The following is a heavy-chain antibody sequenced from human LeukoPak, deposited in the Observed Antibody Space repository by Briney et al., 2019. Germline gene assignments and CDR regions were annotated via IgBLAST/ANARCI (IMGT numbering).Heavy chain of an antibody. CDR1: GFTFSYYG. Sequence: PGGSLRLSCAASGFTFSYYGMHWVRQAPGKGLEWVAFIRYDGNDKYYADSVKGRFTISRDNSKNTLYLQMNSLRAEDTAIYYCAKSSPLRRALWGQGTLVTVSS. CDR2: IRYDGNDK. CDR3: AKSSPLRRAL. D-gene: IGHD6-6*01. V-gene: IGHV3-30*02. J-gene: IGHJ4*02.